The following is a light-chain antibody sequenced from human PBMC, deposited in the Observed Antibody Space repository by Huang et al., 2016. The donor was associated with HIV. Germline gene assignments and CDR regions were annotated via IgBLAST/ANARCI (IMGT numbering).Light chain of an antibody. J-gene: IGKJ1*01. CDR3: MQALQTPWT. CDR2: LGF. CDR1: QSRLQSNGYNF. Sequence: DIVMTQSPLSLSVTPGEPASISCRSSQSRLQSNGYNFVAWYVQKPGQSPQLLIYLGFIRASGVPNRFSGSASGTDFSLSISRVEAKDVGVYCCMQALQTPWTFGQGTKVEIK. V-gene: IGKV2-28*01.